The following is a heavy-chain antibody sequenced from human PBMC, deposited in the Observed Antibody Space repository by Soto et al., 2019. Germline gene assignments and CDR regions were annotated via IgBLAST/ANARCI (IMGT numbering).Heavy chain of an antibody. CDR2: ISAYNGNT. CDR1: GYTFNSYG. Sequence: VASVKVSCKASGYTFNSYGISWVRQAPGQGLEWMGWISAYNGNTNYAQKLQGRVTMTTDTSTSTAYMELRSLRSDDTAVYYCARDQYCSGGSCSRYHFDYWGQGTLVTVSS. D-gene: IGHD2-15*01. CDR3: ARDQYCSGGSCSRYHFDY. V-gene: IGHV1-18*01. J-gene: IGHJ4*02.